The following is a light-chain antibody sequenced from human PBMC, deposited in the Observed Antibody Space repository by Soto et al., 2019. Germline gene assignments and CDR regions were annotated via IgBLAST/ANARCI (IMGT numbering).Light chain of an antibody. J-gene: IGLJ2*01. Sequence: QSALTQPASLSGSPGQSITISCTGTSSDVGGYNYVSWYQLHPGKAPELLIYGVSNRPSGVSNRFSGSKSGNTASLTISGLQAEDEADYYCSSYTSGSTRLFGGGTKLTVL. V-gene: IGLV2-14*01. CDR3: SSYTSGSTRL. CDR2: GVS. CDR1: SSDVGGYNY.